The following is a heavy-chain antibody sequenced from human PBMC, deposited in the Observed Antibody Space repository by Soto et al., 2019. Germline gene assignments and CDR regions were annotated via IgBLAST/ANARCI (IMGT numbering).Heavy chain of an antibody. CDR3: AREDYFDY. J-gene: IGHJ4*02. CDR1: GFTFRNYW. Sequence: EVQLVESGGGLVQPGGSLRLSCAASGFTFRNYWMGWVRQTPDKGLEWVANIKPDGSDKYYVDSVKGRFTISRDNAKNSLFLQRNSLSAEDTAVYFCAREDYFDYWGQGTLVTVSS. CDR2: IKPDGSDK. V-gene: IGHV3-7*01.